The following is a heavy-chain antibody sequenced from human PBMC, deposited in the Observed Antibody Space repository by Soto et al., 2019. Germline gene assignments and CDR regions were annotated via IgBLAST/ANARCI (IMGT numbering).Heavy chain of an antibody. CDR1: GFTYSNYA. CDR2: ISGSGAGT. V-gene: IGHV3-23*01. Sequence: VGSLRLSCAASGFTYSNYAMNWVRQAPGKGLEWVSAISGSGAGTLYADSVKGRFTVSRDKSKSTLYLQMNSLRADDAAVYYCAKPGDFWSGYHYFHYGLDVWGQGTTVTVSS. J-gene: IGHJ6*02. D-gene: IGHD3-3*01. CDR3: AKPGDFWSGYHYFHYGLDV.